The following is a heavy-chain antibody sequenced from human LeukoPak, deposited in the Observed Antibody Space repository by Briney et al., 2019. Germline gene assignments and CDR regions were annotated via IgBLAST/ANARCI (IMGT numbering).Heavy chain of an antibody. Sequence: SETLSLTCTLSVGSISSYYWSWLRQPAGKGLEWIGRIYTSGSTNYNPSLKSRVTMSVDTSKNQFSLKLSSVTAADTAVYYCARDGYCSGGSCHGRDGMDVWGQGTTVTVSS. CDR2: IYTSGST. D-gene: IGHD2-15*01. V-gene: IGHV4-4*07. CDR1: VGSISSYY. J-gene: IGHJ6*02. CDR3: ARDGYCSGGSCHGRDGMDV.